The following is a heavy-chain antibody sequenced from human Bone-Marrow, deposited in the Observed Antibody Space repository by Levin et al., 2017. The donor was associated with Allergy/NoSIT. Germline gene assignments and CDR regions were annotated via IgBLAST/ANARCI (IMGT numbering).Heavy chain of an antibody. Sequence: GGSLRLSCGASGFKFGDYAMSWVRQAPGKGLEWVGYIRSKAYGGAAEYAASVKGRFIISRDDSRSIAYLQMNNLKTEDTAVYYCTAASGFDFWGQGTLVTVSS. CDR1: GFKFGDYA. CDR3: TAASGFDF. V-gene: IGHV3-49*04. J-gene: IGHJ4*02. CDR2: IRSKAYGGAA. D-gene: IGHD3-10*01.